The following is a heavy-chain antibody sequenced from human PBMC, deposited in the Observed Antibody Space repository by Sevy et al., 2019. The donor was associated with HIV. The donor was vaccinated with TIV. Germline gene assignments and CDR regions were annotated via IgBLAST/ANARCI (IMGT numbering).Heavy chain of an antibody. CDR3: ARDNRVSSTYYYDMYV. CDR2: IYYSGST. D-gene: IGHD3-16*01. V-gene: IGHV4-59*01. J-gene: IGHJ6*03. Sequence: SETLSLTCTVSGGSISSYYWSWIRQPPGKGLEWIGYIYYSGSTNYNPSLKSRVTISVDTSKNQFSQKLSSVTAADTAVYYCARDNRVSSTYYYDMYVWGKGTTVTVSS. CDR1: GGSISSYY.